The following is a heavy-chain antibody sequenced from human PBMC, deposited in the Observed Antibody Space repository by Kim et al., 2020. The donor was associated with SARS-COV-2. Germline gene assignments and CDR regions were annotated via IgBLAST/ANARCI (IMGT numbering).Heavy chain of an antibody. D-gene: IGHD6-25*01. V-gene: IGHV4-34*01. Sequence: NYNPTLNSRVTISVDTSKNQFSLKLSSVTAADTAVYYCATTSVPAGAFDIGGQGTMVTVSS. J-gene: IGHJ3*02. CDR3: ATTSVPAGAFDI.